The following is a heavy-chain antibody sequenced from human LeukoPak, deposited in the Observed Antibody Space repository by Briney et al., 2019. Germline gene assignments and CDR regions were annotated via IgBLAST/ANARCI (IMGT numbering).Heavy chain of an antibody. Sequence: ASVKVSCKASRGTFSNYAISWVRQAPGQGLEWMGRIIPILGIANYAQKFQGRVTITADKSTSTAYMELSSLRSEDTAVYYCARDMVRGVIIGYWGQGTLVTVSS. CDR1: RGTFSNYA. D-gene: IGHD3-10*01. J-gene: IGHJ4*02. CDR3: ARDMVRGVIIGY. CDR2: IIPILGIA. V-gene: IGHV1-69*04.